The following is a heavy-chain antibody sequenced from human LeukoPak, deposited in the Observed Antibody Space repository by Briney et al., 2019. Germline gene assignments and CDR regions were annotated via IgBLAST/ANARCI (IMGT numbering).Heavy chain of an antibody. V-gene: IGHV4-30-2*01. J-gene: IGHJ3*02. Sequence: SETLSLTCTVSGGSISSGGYYWSWIRQPPGKGLEWIGYIYHSGSTYYNPSLKSRVTISVDRSKNQFSLKLSSVTAADTAVYYCARGIVVVPAALDAFDIWGQGTMVTVSS. CDR3: ARGIVVVPAALDAFDI. CDR2: IYHSGST. CDR1: GGSISSGGYY. D-gene: IGHD2-2*01.